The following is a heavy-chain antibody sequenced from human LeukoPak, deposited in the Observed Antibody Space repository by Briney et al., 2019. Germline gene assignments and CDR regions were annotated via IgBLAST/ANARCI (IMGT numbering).Heavy chain of an antibody. CDR1: GYSFTSHY. V-gene: IGHV1-2*02. Sequence: ASVKVSCKASGYSFTSHYMHWVRQAPGQGLEWMGWINPNSGGTNYAQKFQGRVTMTRDTSISTAYMELSRLRSDDTAVYYCARIVHDYVWGSYRFFDYWGQGTLVTVSS. CDR2: INPNSGGT. CDR3: ARIVHDYVWGSYRFFDY. J-gene: IGHJ4*02. D-gene: IGHD3-16*02.